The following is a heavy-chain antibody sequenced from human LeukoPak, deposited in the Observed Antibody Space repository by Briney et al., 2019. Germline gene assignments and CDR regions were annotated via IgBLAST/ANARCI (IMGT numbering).Heavy chain of an antibody. V-gene: IGHV3-23*01. CDR1: GFTFSSSA. CDR2: ISVNGGST. D-gene: IGHD2-2*01. J-gene: IGHJ4*02. CDR3: AKDVRGTYAPDY. Sequence: PGGSLRLSCAASGFTFSSSAMSWVRQTPGKGLEWVSTISVNGGSTYSADSVKGRFTISRDNSKNTLYLQMNSLRAEDTAIYYCAKDVRGTYAPDYWGQGTLVTVSS.